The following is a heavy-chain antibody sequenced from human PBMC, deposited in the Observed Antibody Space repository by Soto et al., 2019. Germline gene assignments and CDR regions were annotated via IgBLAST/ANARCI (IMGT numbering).Heavy chain of an antibody. CDR1: GFTFESFA. CDR2: ISWHSESI. V-gene: IGHV3-9*01. Sequence: SLRLSCAASGFTFESFAIQWVRQAPGGGLEWVASISWHSESIAYADAVKGRFTISRDNAKNLAFLQMNSLRTEDTAFYYCTRADNRDSWGQGT. J-gene: IGHJ4*02. CDR3: TRADNRDS.